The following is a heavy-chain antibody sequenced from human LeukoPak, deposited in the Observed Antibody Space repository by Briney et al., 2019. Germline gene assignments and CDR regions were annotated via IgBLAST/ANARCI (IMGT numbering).Heavy chain of an antibody. V-gene: IGHV3-23*01. D-gene: IGHD2-15*01. CDR2: ISGSGGST. CDR3: ARGGYCNGGSCSGSYFDY. Sequence: GGSLRLSCAASGLTFSSYAMSWVRQAPGKGLEWVSGISGSGGSTYYADSVKGRFTISRDNSKNTLYLQMNSLRAEDTALYYCARGGYCNGGSCSGSYFDYWGQGTLVTVSS. CDR1: GLTFSSYA. J-gene: IGHJ4*02.